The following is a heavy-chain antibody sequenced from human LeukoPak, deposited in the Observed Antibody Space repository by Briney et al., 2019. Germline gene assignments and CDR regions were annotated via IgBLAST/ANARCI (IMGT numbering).Heavy chain of an antibody. CDR3: ARVGATYSGDP. J-gene: IGHJ5*02. CDR1: GYTFTGYY. CDR2: IDPNSGAT. Sequence: ASVKVSCKASGYTFTGYYIHWVRQAPGQGLEWMAWIDPNSGATNYAQKFRGRITMTRDTCISTAYMELSRLRSDDTAVYYCARVGATYSGDPWGQGTLVTVSS. V-gene: IGHV1-2*02. D-gene: IGHD1-26*01.